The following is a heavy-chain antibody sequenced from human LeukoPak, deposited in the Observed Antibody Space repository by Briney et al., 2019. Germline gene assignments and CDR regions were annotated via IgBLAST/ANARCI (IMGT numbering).Heavy chain of an antibody. CDR1: GFTFSSYA. CDR3: ARAPRGRWLPTPDWYFDL. Sequence: GGSLRLSCAASGFTFSSYAMHWVRQAPGKGLEWVAVISYDGSNKYYADSVKGRFTISRDNSRNTLYLQMNSLRAEDTAVYYCARAPRGRWLPTPDWYFDLWGRGTLVTVSS. D-gene: IGHD5-24*01. V-gene: IGHV3-30-3*01. J-gene: IGHJ2*01. CDR2: ISYDGSNK.